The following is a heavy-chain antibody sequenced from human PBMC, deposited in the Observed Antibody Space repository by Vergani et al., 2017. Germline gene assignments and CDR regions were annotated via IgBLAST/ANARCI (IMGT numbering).Heavy chain of an antibody. Sequence: EVQLVQSGAEVKKPGESLKISCKGSGYSFTSYWIGWVRQMPGKGLEWMGIIYPGDSDTRYSPSFQGQVTISADKSISTAYLQWSSLKASDTAMYYCARYSDYEFWSGYYTDNDYYYYYYMDVWGKGTTVTVSS. J-gene: IGHJ6*03. CDR3: ARYSDYEFWSGYYTDNDYYYYYYMDV. D-gene: IGHD3-3*01. V-gene: IGHV5-51*01. CDR1: GYSFTSYW. CDR2: IYPGDSDT.